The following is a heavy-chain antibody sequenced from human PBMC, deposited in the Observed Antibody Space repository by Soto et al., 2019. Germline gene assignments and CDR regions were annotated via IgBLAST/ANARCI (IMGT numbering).Heavy chain of an antibody. Sequence: GGSLRLSCAASGFTFSDYYMSWIRQATGKGLEWVSYISSSGSTIYYADSVKGRFTISRDNAKNSLYLQMNSLRAEDTAVYYCARGLGGIMITRWAFDIWGQGTMVTVSS. V-gene: IGHV3-11*01. CDR3: ARGLGGIMITRWAFDI. D-gene: IGHD3-16*01. CDR1: GFTFSDYY. CDR2: ISSSGSTI. J-gene: IGHJ3*02.